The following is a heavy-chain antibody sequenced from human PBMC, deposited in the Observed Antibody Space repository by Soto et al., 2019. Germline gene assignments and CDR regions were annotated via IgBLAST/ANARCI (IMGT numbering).Heavy chain of an antibody. Sequence: EVQLVESGGGLVQPGGSLKLACAASGSEFSANWMPWVARAPGKGREWGANLKKDGIGKDNGDPVRGRFSVFGANAKNAAYLQMNRLKGEDTGVYFCARGRYNSGDYPKFFDYWGQGAWVTVSS. CDR1: GSEFSANW. CDR2: LKKDGIGK. J-gene: IGHJ4*02. D-gene: IGHD5-12*01. V-gene: IGHV3-7*01. CDR3: ARGRYNSGDYPKFFDY.